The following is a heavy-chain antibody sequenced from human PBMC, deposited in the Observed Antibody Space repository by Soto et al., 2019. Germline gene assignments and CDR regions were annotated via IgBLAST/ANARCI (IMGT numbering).Heavy chain of an antibody. D-gene: IGHD3-10*01. Sequence: ETLSLTCAVYGGSFSGYYWSWIRQPPGKGLEWIGEINHSGSTNYNPSLKSRVTISVDTSKHQFSLKLSSVTAADTAVYYCARKRGYYYGMDVWGQGTTVTVSS. V-gene: IGHV4-34*01. CDR2: INHSGST. CDR3: ARKRGYYYGMDV. J-gene: IGHJ6*02. CDR1: GGSFSGYY.